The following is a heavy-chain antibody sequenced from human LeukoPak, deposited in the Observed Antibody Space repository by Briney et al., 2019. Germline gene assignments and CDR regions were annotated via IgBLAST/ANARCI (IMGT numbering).Heavy chain of an antibody. Sequence: GGSLRLSCAASGFTFSSYAMHWVRQAPGKGLEWVAVISYDGSNKYYADSVKGRFTISRDNSKNTLYLQMNSLRAEDTAVYYCARGGSSSWYYPFDYWGQGTLVTVSS. V-gene: IGHV3-30*04. CDR1: GFTFSSYA. J-gene: IGHJ4*02. D-gene: IGHD6-13*01. CDR2: ISYDGSNK. CDR3: ARGGSSSWYYPFDY.